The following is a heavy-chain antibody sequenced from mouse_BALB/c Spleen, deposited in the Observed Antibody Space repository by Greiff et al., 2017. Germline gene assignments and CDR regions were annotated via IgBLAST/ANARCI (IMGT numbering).Heavy chain of an antibody. CDR1: GYTFTSYW. D-gene: IGHD2-1*01. CDR3: TRGGNYVPYYAMDY. V-gene: IGHV1S22*01. CDR2: IYPGSGST. Sequence: LQQPGSELVRPGASVKLSCKASGYTFTSYWMHWVKQGPGQGLEWIGNIYPGSGSTNYDEKFKSKATLTVDTSSNTAYMQPSSLTSEDSAVYYCTRGGNYVPYYAMDYWGQGTSVTVSS. J-gene: IGHJ4*01.